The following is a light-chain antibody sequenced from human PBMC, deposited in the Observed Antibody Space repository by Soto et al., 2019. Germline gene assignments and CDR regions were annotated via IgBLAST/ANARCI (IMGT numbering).Light chain of an antibody. CDR3: RTWGTDYVL. V-gene: IGLV4-69*01. J-gene: IGLJ2*01. CDR2: VNSDGSH. CDR1: SGHSRYA. Sequence: QLVLTQSPSASASLGASVKLTCTLSSGHSRYAIAWHQQQPEKGPRYLMKVNSDGSHSKGDGIPDRFSGSSSGAERYFTISSLQSEDEADYYCRTWGTDYVLFGGGTKLTVL.